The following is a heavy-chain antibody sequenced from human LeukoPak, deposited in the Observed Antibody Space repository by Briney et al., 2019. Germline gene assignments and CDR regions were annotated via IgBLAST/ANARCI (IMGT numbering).Heavy chain of an antibody. CDR1: GGSISSYY. D-gene: IGHD3-9*01. CDR3: ARHQYYDILTGYYEDYYYYGMDV. J-gene: IGHJ6*02. V-gene: IGHV4-59*08. Sequence: SETLSLTCTVSGGSISSYYWSWIRQPPGKGLEWVGYIYYSGSTNYNPSLKSRVTISVDTSKNQFSLKLSSVTAADTAVYYCARHQYYDILTGYYEDYYYYGMDVWGQGTTVTVSS. CDR2: IYYSGST.